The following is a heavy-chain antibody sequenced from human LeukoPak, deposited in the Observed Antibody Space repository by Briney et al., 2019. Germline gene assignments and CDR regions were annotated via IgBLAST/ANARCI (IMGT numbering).Heavy chain of an antibody. CDR3: APSLYYYGSGSYSKGTDY. CDR1: GFTFSSYW. V-gene: IGHV3-74*01. D-gene: IGHD3-10*01. Sequence: GGSLRLSCAASGFTFSSYWMHWVRQAPGKGLVWVSRINSDGSSTSYADSVKGRFTISRDNAKNTLYLQMNSLRAEDTAVYYCAPSLYYYGSGSYSKGTDYWGQGTLVTVSS. CDR2: INSDGSST. J-gene: IGHJ4*02.